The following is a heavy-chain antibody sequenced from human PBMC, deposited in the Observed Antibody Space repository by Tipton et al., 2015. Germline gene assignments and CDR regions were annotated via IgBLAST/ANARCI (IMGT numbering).Heavy chain of an antibody. CDR2: MNPNSGNT. J-gene: IGHJ4*02. V-gene: IGHV1-8*01. CDR1: GYTFSSFD. Sequence: QAQLVQSGAEVRKPGASVKVSCKASGYTFSSFDINWVRQATGQGLEWMGWMNPNSGNTGYAQKFQDRVTMTRSTSISTAYMELSSLRSEDTAVYYCVRSPREEGFDYWGQGALVTVSS. CDR3: VRSPREEGFDY.